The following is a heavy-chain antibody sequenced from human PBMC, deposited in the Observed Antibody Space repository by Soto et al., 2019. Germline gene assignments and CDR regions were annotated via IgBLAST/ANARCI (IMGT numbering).Heavy chain of an antibody. CDR1: GFTITDAW. J-gene: IGHJ4*01. Sequence: LRLSCAASGFTITDAWINWVRQAPGMRLEWVGRIKSIRDGGTTDFAAPVKARFAISRDDSKNMVYLQINSLNTEDTAVYYCSTDYHFSSVFVSNDYWGHGTLVTVYS. V-gene: IGHV3-15*07. CDR3: STDYHFSSVFVSNDY. D-gene: IGHD3-10*01. CDR2: IKSIRDGGTT.